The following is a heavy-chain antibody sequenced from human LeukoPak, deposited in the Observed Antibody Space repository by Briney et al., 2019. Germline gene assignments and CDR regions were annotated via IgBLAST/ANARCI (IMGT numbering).Heavy chain of an antibody. Sequence: GGSLRLSCAASGFTFSSYAMSWVRQAPGKGLEWVSAISGSGGSTYYADSVKGRFTIARDNSKNTLYLQMNSLRAEDTAVYYCAKLGIVVVVAATTWFDPWGQGTLVTVSS. CDR3: AKLGIVVVVAATTWFDP. CDR2: ISGSGGST. D-gene: IGHD2-15*01. J-gene: IGHJ5*02. V-gene: IGHV3-23*01. CDR1: GFTFSSYA.